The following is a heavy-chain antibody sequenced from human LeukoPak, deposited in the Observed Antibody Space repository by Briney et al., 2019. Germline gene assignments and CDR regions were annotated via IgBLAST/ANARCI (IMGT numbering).Heavy chain of an antibody. CDR3: ARTYCDILSGYRIVYY. CDR2: ISAYNGNT. CDR1: GYTFTSYG. Sequence: ASVKVSCKASGYTFTSYGISWVRQAPGQGLEWMGWISAYNGNTNYAQKLQGRVSMTTDTSTSTAYMELRSLRSDDTAVYYCARTYCDILSGYRIVYYSGQGTLVTVAS. D-gene: IGHD3-9*01. J-gene: IGHJ4*02. V-gene: IGHV1-18*01.